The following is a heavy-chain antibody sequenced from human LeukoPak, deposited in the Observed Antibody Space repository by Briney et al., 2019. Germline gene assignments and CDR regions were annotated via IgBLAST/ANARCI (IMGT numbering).Heavy chain of an antibody. CDR3: ATNAARPWGFFDY. CDR1: GGSMSGFY. J-gene: IGHJ4*02. V-gene: IGHV4-59*01. D-gene: IGHD6-6*01. Sequence: SETLSLTCTVSGGSMSGFYWSWIRQPPGKGLEWIGYIYYSGSTNYNPSLQSRVTISVDTSKNQFSLNLSSVTAADTAVYYCATNAARPWGFFDYWGQGTLVTVS. CDR2: IYYSGST.